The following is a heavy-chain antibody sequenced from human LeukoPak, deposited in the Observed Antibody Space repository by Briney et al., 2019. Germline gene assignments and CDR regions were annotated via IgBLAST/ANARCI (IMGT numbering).Heavy chain of an antibody. CDR3: ARQDPPGSKKGWFDP. Sequence: SQTLSLTCTVSGGSINSYYWTWIRHPPGKGLEWIAGIYYNGITNYKSSLASRLTISVNTSKNQCSLRLRSVTAADTAVYYCARQDPPGSKKGWFDPWGQGTLVTVSS. CDR2: IYYNGIT. J-gene: IGHJ5*02. V-gene: IGHV4-59*08. D-gene: IGHD6-25*01. CDR1: GGSINSYY.